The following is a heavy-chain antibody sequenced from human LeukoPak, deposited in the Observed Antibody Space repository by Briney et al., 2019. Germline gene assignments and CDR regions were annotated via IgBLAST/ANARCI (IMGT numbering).Heavy chain of an antibody. Sequence: SETLSLTCTVSGGSMSSYYWSWIRQPPGKGLEWIGYIYYSGSTNYNPSLKSRVTISVDTSKNQFSLKLSSVTAADTAVYYCARDLAATVTSFGWFDPWGQGTLVTVSS. D-gene: IGHD4-17*01. CDR3: ARDLAATVTSFGWFDP. J-gene: IGHJ5*02. CDR1: GGSMSSYY. V-gene: IGHV4-59*01. CDR2: IYYSGST.